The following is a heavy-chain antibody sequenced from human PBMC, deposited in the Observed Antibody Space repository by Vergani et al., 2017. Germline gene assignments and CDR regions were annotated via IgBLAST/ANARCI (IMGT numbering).Heavy chain of an antibody. Sequence: QVQLVQSGAEVKKPGSSVKVSCKASGGTFSSYAISWVRQAPGQGLEWMGGIIPIFGIANYAQKFQGRVTITADKSTSTAYMELSSLRSEDTAVYYCARYEAAAGTESYYYYYGMDVWGQGTTVTVSS. CDR2: IIPIFGIA. D-gene: IGHD6-13*01. CDR1: GGTFSSYA. V-gene: IGHV1-69*17. J-gene: IGHJ6*02. CDR3: ARYEAAAGTESYYYYYGMDV.